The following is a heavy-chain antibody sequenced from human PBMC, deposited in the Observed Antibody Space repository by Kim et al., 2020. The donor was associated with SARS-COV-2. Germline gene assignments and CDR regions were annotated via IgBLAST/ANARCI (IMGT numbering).Heavy chain of an antibody. D-gene: IGHD6-13*01. J-gene: IGHJ6*02. CDR3: ARGYSSSWFNYYGMDV. Sequence: LKGRVTISVDQAKNQFSLKLSSVTAADTAVYYCARGYSSSWFNYYGMDVWGQGTTVTVSS. V-gene: IGHV4-4*02.